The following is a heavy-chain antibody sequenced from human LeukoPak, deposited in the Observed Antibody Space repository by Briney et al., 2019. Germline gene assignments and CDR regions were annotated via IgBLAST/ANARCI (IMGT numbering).Heavy chain of an antibody. CDR1: GFTFSSYA. V-gene: IGHV3-30-3*02. CDR2: ISYDGSNK. Sequence: GGSLRLSCAASGFTFSSYAMHWVRQAPGKGLEWVAVISYDGSNKYYADSVKGRFTISRDNSKNTLYLQMNSLRAEDTAVYYCAKSNYYGSGSQTWGQGTLVTVSS. J-gene: IGHJ4*02. CDR3: AKSNYYGSGSQT. D-gene: IGHD3-10*01.